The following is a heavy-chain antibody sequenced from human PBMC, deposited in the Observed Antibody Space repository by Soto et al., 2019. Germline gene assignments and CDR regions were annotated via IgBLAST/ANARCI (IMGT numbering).Heavy chain of an antibody. V-gene: IGHV1-69*01. D-gene: IGHD2-15*01. J-gene: IGHJ4*02. CDR1: GGTFSGYA. Sequence: QVQLVQSGAEVKKPGSSVKVSCQASGGTFSGYALTWVRQAPGQGLEWMGEFVPLFGSTNYAQKSAGRITIIADDATSTGYMELSTLRSEDTAVYYCATHSLGTSSPPYFDNWGQGTLVTVSS. CDR2: FVPLFGST. CDR3: ATHSLGTSSPPYFDN.